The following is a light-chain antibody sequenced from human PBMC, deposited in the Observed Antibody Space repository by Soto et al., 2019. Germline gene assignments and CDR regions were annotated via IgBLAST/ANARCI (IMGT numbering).Light chain of an antibody. J-gene: IGKJ1*01. V-gene: IGKV3-15*01. CDR1: ESVLDY. CDR2: GPA. Sequence: GLTQTPATLSAYPGERANLSCRASESVLDYLAWFQQRPGQSPRLLIYGPATRATGIPGRFRGSGSGTEFTLTITSLQSEDFAVYYCQQYYKWPQWTIGQGTKVDI. CDR3: QQYYKWPQWT.